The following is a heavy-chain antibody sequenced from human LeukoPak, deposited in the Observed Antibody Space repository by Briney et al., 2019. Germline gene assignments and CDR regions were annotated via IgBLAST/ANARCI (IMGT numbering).Heavy chain of an antibody. D-gene: IGHD3-22*01. Sequence: GGSLRLSCAASGFTCSSYAMSWVRQAPGKGLEWVSAISGSCGSTYYANSVKGRFTISRDNSKNTLYLQMNSLRAKDTAVYYCAKDRPSRRITMIVVATAGAFDIWGQGTMVTVSS. V-gene: IGHV3-23*01. CDR1: GFTCSSYA. CDR2: ISGSCGST. CDR3: AKDRPSRRITMIVVATAGAFDI. J-gene: IGHJ3*02.